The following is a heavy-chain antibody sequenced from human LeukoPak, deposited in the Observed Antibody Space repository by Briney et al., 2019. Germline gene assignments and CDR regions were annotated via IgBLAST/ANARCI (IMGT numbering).Heavy chain of an antibody. D-gene: IGHD3-22*01. CDR1: GGSISSGGYY. CDR3: ARGYYYDLDY. J-gene: IGHJ4*02. Sequence: SETLSLTCTVSGGSISSGGYYWSWIRQHPGKGVEWIGYIYYSGSTYYNPSLKSRVTISVDTSKNQFSLKLSSVTAADTAVYYCARGYYYDLDYWGQGTLVTVSS. CDR2: IYYSGST. V-gene: IGHV4-31*03.